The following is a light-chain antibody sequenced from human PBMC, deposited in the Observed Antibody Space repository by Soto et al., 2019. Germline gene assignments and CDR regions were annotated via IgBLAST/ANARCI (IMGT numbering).Light chain of an antibody. Sequence: SYELTQPPSVSVSPGQTASITCSGDKLGDKYVCWYQQKPGQSPFLLIYQDINRPSGIPERFSGSNSGNTATLTISGTQAMDEAAYYCQAWDSSTAWVFGGGTKLTVL. J-gene: IGLJ2*01. V-gene: IGLV3-1*01. CDR3: QAWDSSTAWV. CDR1: KLGDKY. CDR2: QDI.